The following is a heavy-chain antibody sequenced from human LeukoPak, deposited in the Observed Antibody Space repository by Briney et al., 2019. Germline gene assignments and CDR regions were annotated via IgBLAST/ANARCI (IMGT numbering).Heavy chain of an antibody. CDR1: EFTFSTYA. D-gene: IGHD3-3*01. CDR2: ISGSGRTT. Sequence: GGSLRLSCVASEFTFSTYAMNWARQAPGKGLEWVSGISGSGRTTYYADSVKGRFTISRDNSKNTVSLQMNGLRADDTAVYYCAKAEWFYYFDFWGQGTLVTVSS. V-gene: IGHV3-23*01. J-gene: IGHJ5*01. CDR3: AKAEWFYYFDF.